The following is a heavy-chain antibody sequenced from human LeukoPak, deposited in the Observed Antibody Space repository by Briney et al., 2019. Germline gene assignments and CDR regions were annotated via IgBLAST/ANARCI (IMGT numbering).Heavy chain of an antibody. V-gene: IGHV4-39*01. CDR3: ARGFGYYGSGSYPDY. D-gene: IGHD3-10*01. CDR2: IYYSGST. CDR1: GGSISSSSYY. J-gene: IGHJ4*02. Sequence: PSETLSLTCTVSGGSISSSSYYWGWIRQPPGKGLEWIGSIYYSGSTYYNPSLKSRVTMSVDTSENQFSLKLSSVTAADTAVYYCARGFGYYGSGSYPDYWGQGTPVTVSS.